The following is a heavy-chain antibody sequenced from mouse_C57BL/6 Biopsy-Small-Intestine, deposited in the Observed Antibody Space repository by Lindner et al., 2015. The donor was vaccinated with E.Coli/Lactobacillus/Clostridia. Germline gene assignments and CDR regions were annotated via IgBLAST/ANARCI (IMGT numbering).Heavy chain of an antibody. Sequence: VQLQESGPGLVAPSQSLSITCTVSGFSLTSYDVSWVRQPPGKGLEWLGVIWGDGSTNYHSALISRLSISKDNSKSQVFLKLDSLQTDDTATYYCAKFITTVRLYAMDYWGQGTSVTVSS. CDR2: IWGDGST. CDR1: GFSLTSYD. D-gene: IGHD1-1*01. J-gene: IGHJ4*01. CDR3: AKFITTVRLYAMDY. V-gene: IGHV2-3*01.